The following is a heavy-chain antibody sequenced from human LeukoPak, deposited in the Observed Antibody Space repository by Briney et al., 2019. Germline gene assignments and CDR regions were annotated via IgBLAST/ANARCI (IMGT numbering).Heavy chain of an antibody. CDR1: GYTFTSYG. D-gene: IGHD3-10*01. J-gene: IGHJ4*02. CDR3: TTSSGTYHLY. CDR2: INPNSGGT. Sequence: ASVKVSCKASGYTFTSYGISWVRQAPGQGLEWMGWINPNSGGTNYAQTFQGRVTMTEDTSTDTAYMELTSLRSDDTAVYYCTTSSGTYHLYWGQGTLVTVSS. V-gene: IGHV1-18*01.